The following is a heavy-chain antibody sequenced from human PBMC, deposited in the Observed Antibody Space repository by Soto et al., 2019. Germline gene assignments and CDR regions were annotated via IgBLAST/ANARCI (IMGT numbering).Heavy chain of an antibody. CDR3: ARKDGGDCVAVFQH. Sequence: QLQLQESGPGLVKPSETLSLTCTVSVGSISSSSYYWGWIRQPPGKGLEWIGSIYYSGSTYYNPSLKSRVTISDDTSKYQSSLTLSSVPAADAAVYYCARKDGGDCVAVFQHWGQGTLVTVSS. D-gene: IGHD2-21*02. CDR2: IYYSGST. V-gene: IGHV4-39*01. CDR1: VGSISSSSYY. J-gene: IGHJ1*01.